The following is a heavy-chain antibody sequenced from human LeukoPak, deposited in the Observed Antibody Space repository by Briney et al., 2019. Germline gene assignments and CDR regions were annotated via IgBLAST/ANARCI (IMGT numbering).Heavy chain of an antibody. D-gene: IGHD3-3*01. CDR2: ISAYNGNT. Sequence: SVKVSCKASGYTFTSYGISWVRPAPGQGLEWMGWISAYNGNTNYAQKLQGRVTMTTDTSTSTAYMELRSLRSDDTAVYYCARGSMSVRWGRVRNWFDPWGQGTLVTVSS. V-gene: IGHV1-18*01. CDR1: GYTFTSYG. J-gene: IGHJ5*02. CDR3: ARGSMSVRWGRVRNWFDP.